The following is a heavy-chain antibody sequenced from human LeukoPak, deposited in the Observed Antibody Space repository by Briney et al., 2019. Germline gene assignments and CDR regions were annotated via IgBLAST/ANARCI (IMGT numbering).Heavy chain of an antibody. CDR2: IYTSGST. CDR3: ARDPDYGGNGGY. D-gene: IGHD4-23*01. CDR1: GGSISSGSYY. V-gene: IGHV4-61*02. J-gene: IGHJ4*02. Sequence: SETLSLTCTVSGGSISSGSYYWSWIRQPAGKGLEWIGRIYTSGSTNYNPSLKSRVTISVDTSKNQFSLKLSSVTAADTAVYYCARDPDYGGNGGYWGQGTLVTVSS.